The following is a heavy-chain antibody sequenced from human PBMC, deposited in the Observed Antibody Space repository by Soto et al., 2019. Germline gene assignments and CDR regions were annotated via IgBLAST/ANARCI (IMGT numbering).Heavy chain of an antibody. J-gene: IGHJ3*02. Sequence: SETLSLTCTVSGGSISSSSYYWGWIRQPPGKGLEWIGSIYYSGSTYYNPSLKSRVTISVDTSKNQFSLKLSSVTAADTAVYYCARPKPARDIVVVPAAIPFWSPVGNDAFDIWGQGTMVTVSS. CDR2: IYYSGST. CDR1: GGSISSSSYY. V-gene: IGHV4-39*01. CDR3: ARPKPARDIVVVPAAIPFWSPVGNDAFDI. D-gene: IGHD2-2*01.